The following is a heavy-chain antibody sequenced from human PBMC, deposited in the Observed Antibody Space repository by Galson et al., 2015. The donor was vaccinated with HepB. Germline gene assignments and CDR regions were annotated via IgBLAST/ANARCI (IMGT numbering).Heavy chain of an antibody. Sequence: SLRLSCAASGFTFSDYYMSWIRQAPGKGLEWVSYISSSGSTIYYADSVKGRFTISRDNAKNSLYLQMNSLRAEDTAVYYCAREGDYDFWSGYYFVDYWGQGTLVTVSS. CDR1: GFTFSDYY. CDR3: AREGDYDFWSGYYFVDY. CDR2: ISSSGSTI. J-gene: IGHJ4*02. D-gene: IGHD3-3*01. V-gene: IGHV3-11*01.